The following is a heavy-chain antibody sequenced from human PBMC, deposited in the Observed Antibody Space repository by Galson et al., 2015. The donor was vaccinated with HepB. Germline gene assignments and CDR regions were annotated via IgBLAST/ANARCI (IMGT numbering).Heavy chain of an antibody. Sequence: SLRLSCAASGFTFSSYEMNWVRQAPGKGLEWVSYISCSGSTIYYADSVKGRFTISRDNAKNSLYLQMNSLRAEDTAVYYCAREGGGDIVVVPAAFFDYWGQGTLVTVSS. CDR3: AREGGGDIVVVPAAFFDY. J-gene: IGHJ4*02. CDR2: ISCSGSTI. V-gene: IGHV3-48*03. CDR1: GFTFSSYE. D-gene: IGHD2-2*01.